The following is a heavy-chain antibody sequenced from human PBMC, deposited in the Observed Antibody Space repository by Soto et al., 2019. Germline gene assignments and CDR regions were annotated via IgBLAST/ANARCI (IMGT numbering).Heavy chain of an antibody. D-gene: IGHD6-19*01. CDR3: ARVLPYSSGWYPFDY. V-gene: IGHV1-18*01. CDR2: ISAYNGNT. Sequence: ASVKVSCKASGYTFTSYGISWVRQAPGQGLEWMGWISAYNGNTNYAQKLQGRVTMTTDTFTSTAYMELRSLRSDDTAVYYCARVLPYSSGWYPFDYWGQGTLVTVSS. CDR1: GYTFTSYG. J-gene: IGHJ4*02.